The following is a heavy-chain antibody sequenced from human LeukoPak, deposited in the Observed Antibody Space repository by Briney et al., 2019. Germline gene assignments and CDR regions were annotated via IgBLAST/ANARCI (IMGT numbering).Heavy chain of an antibody. CDR3: VRGFWGGPFDY. CDR1: GGSISSYY. D-gene: IGHD3-16*01. Sequence: PSETLSLTCTVSGGSISSYYWSWIRQPPGKGLEWIGYIYYSGSTNYNPSLKSRVTISVDTSKNQFSLKLSSVTAADTAVYYCVRGFWGGPFDYWGQGTLVTVSS. CDR2: IYYSGST. J-gene: IGHJ4*02. V-gene: IGHV4-59*13.